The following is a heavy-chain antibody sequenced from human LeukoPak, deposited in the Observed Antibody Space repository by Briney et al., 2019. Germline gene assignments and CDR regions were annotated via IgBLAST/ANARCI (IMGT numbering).Heavy chain of an antibody. CDR2: IYYSGST. CDR1: GGSISSYY. CDR3: ASLHYDFWSGYLVY. V-gene: IGHV4-59*01. J-gene: IGHJ4*02. D-gene: IGHD3-3*01. Sequence: PSETLPLTCTVSGGSISSYYWSWIRQPPGKGLEWIGYIYYSGSTNYNPSLKSRVTISVDTSKNQFSLKLSSVTAADTAVYYCASLHYDFWSGYLVYWGQGTLVTVSS.